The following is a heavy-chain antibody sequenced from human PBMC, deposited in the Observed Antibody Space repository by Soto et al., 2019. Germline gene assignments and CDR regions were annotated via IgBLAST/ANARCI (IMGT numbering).Heavy chain of an antibody. Sequence: EVQLLESGGGLVQPGGSLRLSCAASGFTFSNYAMSWVRQAPGKGLEWVSGISGSGGSTYYADSVKGRFTISRDNSKNTRYLQMNSLIAEDTAVYYCANSDWYNRAGYFQHWGQGTLVTVSS. CDR3: ANSDWYNRAGYFQH. CDR1: GFTFSNYA. D-gene: IGHD6-19*01. CDR2: ISGSGGST. J-gene: IGHJ1*01. V-gene: IGHV3-23*01.